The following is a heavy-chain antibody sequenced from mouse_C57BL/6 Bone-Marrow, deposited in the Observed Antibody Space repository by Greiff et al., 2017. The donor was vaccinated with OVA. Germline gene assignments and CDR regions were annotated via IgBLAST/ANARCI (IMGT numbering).Heavy chain of an antibody. J-gene: IGHJ4*01. CDR2: IYPRSGNT. Sequence: QVQLKESGAELARPGASVKLSCKASGYTFTSYGISWVKQRTGQGLEWIGEIYPRSGNTYYNEKFKGKATLTVDKSSSTAYLQLSSLTSEDTAVYYCTLQNYYDYDEDAMDYWGQGTSVTVSS. V-gene: IGHV1-81*01. CDR1: GYTFTSYG. D-gene: IGHD2-4*01. CDR3: TLQNYYDYDEDAMDY.